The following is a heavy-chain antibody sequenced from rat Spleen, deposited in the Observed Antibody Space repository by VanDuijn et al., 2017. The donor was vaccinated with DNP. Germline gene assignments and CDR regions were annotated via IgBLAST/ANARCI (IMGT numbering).Heavy chain of an antibody. CDR3: AIANGNY. CDR1: GFTFSDYN. CDR2: INTDGGTT. D-gene: IGHD4-1*01. Sequence: EVQLVESGGGLVQPGRSLKLSCAASGFTFSDYNMAWVRQAPGKGLEWVASINTDGGTTYYPDSVKGRFTISRDNAKSSLYLQMDSLRSEDTATYYCAIANGNYWGQGVMVTVSS. V-gene: IGHV5-20*01. J-gene: IGHJ2*01.